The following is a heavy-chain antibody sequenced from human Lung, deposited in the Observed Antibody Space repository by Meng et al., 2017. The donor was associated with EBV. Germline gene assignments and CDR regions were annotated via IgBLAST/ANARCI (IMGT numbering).Heavy chain of an antibody. V-gene: IGHV4-30-4*08. CDR1: GGSIRFGDYY. CDR2: IYDSGST. D-gene: IGHD6-6*01. J-gene: IGHJ5*02. Sequence: QVQLQQWGAGLLKPSETVSLTCTVSGGSIRFGDYYWSWIRQPPGKGLEWIGYIYDSGSTSYNPSLMSRVTISVDTSRNQFSLKLTSVTAADTAVYYCAREYSSSSGLPGPWGQGTLVTVSS. CDR3: AREYSSSSGLPGP.